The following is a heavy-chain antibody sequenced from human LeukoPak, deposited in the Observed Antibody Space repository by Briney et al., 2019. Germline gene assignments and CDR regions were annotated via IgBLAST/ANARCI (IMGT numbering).Heavy chain of an antibody. Sequence: PGRSLRLSCAASGFTFSSYAIHWVRQAPGEGLEWVALISYDGSNKYYADSVKGRFTISRDNAKNTLYLQMNSLRVEDTAVFHCAREGTYSNGPDYWGQGTLVTVSS. V-gene: IGHV3-30*03. J-gene: IGHJ4*02. CDR1: GFTFSSYA. CDR2: ISYDGSNK. CDR3: AREGTYSNGPDY. D-gene: IGHD3-22*01.